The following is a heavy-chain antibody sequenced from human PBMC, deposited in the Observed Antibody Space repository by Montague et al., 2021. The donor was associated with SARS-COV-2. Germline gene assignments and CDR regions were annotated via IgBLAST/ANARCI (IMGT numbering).Heavy chain of an antibody. D-gene: IGHD6-13*01. J-gene: IGHJ6*02. CDR1: GGSISSSTYY. CDR3: SRVGRQQLVRLSGMDV. CDR2: LYYTAST. Sequence: SETLSLTCTVSGGSISSSTYYWGWIRQPPGKGPEWIGSLYYTASTYHNPSLKSPVTISVHTSNNHLSLKLISVTAADTAVYYCSRVGRQQLVRLSGMDVWGQGTTVTVSS. V-gene: IGHV4-39*07.